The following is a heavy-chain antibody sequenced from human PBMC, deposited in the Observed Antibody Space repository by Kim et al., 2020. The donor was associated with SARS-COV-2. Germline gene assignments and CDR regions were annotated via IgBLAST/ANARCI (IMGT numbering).Heavy chain of an antibody. CDR1: GFTFIDYA. V-gene: IGHV3-64D*08. CDR3: VKGAWTTATSYWYFDV. J-gene: IGHJ2*01. Sequence: GGSLRLSCSASGFTFIDYALHWVRQAPGKGLEYVSVIGSTGTHTYYADSVKGRFYISRDTSTNTLYLQMNSLRADDTAVYYCVKGAWTTATSYWYFDVWG. D-gene: IGHD4-17*01. CDR2: IGSTGTHT.